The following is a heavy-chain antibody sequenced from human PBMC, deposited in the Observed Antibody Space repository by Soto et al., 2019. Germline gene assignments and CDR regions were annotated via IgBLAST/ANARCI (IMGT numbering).Heavy chain of an antibody. Sequence: ASVKVSCKVSGYTLTELSMHWVRQAPGKGLEWMGGFDPEDCETIYAQKFQGRVTMTEDTSTDTAYMELSSLRSEDTAVYYCATPHAGWELGGGMDVWGQGTTVTVSS. CDR2: FDPEDCET. J-gene: IGHJ6*02. CDR1: GYTLTELS. D-gene: IGHD1-26*01. CDR3: ATPHAGWELGGGMDV. V-gene: IGHV1-24*01.